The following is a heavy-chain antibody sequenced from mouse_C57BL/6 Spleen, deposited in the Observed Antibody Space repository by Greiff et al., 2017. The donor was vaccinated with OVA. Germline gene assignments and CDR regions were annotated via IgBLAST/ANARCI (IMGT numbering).Heavy chain of an antibody. J-gene: IGHJ2*01. CDR1: GFTFSSYT. CDR3: ARHPNWDGPLDY. V-gene: IGHV5-9*01. CDR2: ISGGGGNT. D-gene: IGHD4-1*01. Sequence: EVQGVESGGGLVKPGGSLKLSCAASGFTFSSYTMSWVRQTPEKRLEWVATISGGGGNTYYPDSVKGRFTISRDKAKNTLYLQMSSLRSEDTALYYCARHPNWDGPLDYWGQGTTLTVSS.